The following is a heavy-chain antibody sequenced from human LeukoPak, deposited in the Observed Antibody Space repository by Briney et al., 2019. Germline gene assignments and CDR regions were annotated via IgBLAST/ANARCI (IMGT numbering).Heavy chain of an antibody. CDR2: IYYSGST. D-gene: IGHD3-9*01. CDR3: ALLRYFDWLFDY. J-gene: IGHJ4*02. Sequence: SETLSLTCAVSGGSISSSNWWSWVRQPPGKGLEWIGYIYYSGSTNYNPSLKSRVTISVDTSKNQFSLKLSSVTAADTAVYYCALLRYFDWLFDYWGQGTLVTVSS. V-gene: IGHV4-4*02. CDR1: GGSISSSNW.